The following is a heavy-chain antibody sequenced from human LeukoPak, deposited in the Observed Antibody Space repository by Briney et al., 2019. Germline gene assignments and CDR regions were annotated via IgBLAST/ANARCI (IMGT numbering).Heavy chain of an antibody. CDR3: ARGNILSGYCFDF. CDR2: IHYTGGT. J-gene: IGHJ4*02. D-gene: IGHD3-9*01. CDR1: GFSFSSVW. Sequence: GSLRLSCAAPGFSFSSVWMTWVRQPPGQGLEWVGEIHYTGGTSCNPTLKSRATISTDTSKNQLSLKLSSVTAADTAVYYCARGNILSGYCFDFWGQGALVTVSS. V-gene: IGHV4-34*01.